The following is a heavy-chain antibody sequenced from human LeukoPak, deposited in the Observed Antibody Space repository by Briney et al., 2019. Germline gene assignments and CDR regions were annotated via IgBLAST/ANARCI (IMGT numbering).Heavy chain of an antibody. V-gene: IGHV1-18*01. CDR2: ISAYNGNT. CDR1: GYTFTSYG. D-gene: IGHD3-22*01. J-gene: IGHJ4*02. CDR3: ARDRGSPWGYYDSSGYYHFDY. Sequence: GASVKVSCKASGYTFTSYGISWVRQAPGQGLEWMGWISAYNGNTNYAQKLQGRVTMTTDTSTSTAYMELRSLRSDDTAVYYCARDRGSPWGYYDSSGYYHFDYWGQGTLVTVSS.